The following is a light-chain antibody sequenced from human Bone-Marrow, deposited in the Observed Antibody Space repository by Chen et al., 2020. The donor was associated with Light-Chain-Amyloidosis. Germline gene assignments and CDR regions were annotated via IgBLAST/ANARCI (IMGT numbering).Light chain of an antibody. CDR1: SSDVGGDNH. CDR3: SSYTITNTLV. Sequence: QSALTQPASVSGSPGQSLTISCTGTSSDVGGDNHVSWYQQLPDKAPKLMIYEVTNRPSWVPDRFSGSKSDNTASLTISGLQTEDEADYFCSSYTITNTLVFGSGTRVTVL. CDR2: EVT. J-gene: IGLJ1*01. V-gene: IGLV2-14*01.